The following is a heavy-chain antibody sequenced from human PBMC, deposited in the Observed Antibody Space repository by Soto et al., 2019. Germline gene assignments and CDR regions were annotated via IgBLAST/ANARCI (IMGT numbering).Heavy chain of an antibody. CDR2: ISSSSSYI. J-gene: IGHJ2*01. CDR3: ARTFYGDYPGQYFDL. D-gene: IGHD4-17*01. Sequence: EVQLVESGGGLVKPGGSLRLSCAASGFTFSSYSMNWVRQAPGKGLEWVSSISSSSSYIDYADSVKGRFTISRDNAKNSLYLQMNSLRAEDTAVYYCARTFYGDYPGQYFDLWGRGTLVTVSS. CDR1: GFTFSSYS. V-gene: IGHV3-21*01.